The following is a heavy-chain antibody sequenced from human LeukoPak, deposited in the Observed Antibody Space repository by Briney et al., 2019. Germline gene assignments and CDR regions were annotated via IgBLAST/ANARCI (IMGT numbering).Heavy chain of an antibody. V-gene: IGHV4-4*02. D-gene: IGHD3-10*01. J-gene: IGHJ4*02. CDR3: ARGQNTYYYGSGSYYQR. CDR2: IHQSGDT. CDR1: GGSIRSLTW. Sequence: SETLSLTCAVSGGSIRSLTWWSWVRQPPGKGLEWIGEIHQSGDTNYNPSLKSRVTISVDTSKNQFPLNLSSVTAADTAVYYCARGQNTYYYGSGSYYQRWGQGTLVTVSS.